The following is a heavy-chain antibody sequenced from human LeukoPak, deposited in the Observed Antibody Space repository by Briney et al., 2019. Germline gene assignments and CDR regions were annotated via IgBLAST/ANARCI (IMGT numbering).Heavy chain of an antibody. CDR1: GYTFTSYY. Sequence: ASVKVSCKASGYTFTSYYMHWVRQAPGQGLEWMGIINPSGGSTSYAQKFQGRVTMTRDTSTSTVYVELSSLRAEDTAVYHCARDLVVVVPAAMPVGWFDPWGQGTLVTVSS. CDR2: INPSGGST. D-gene: IGHD2-2*01. CDR3: ARDLVVVVPAAMPVGWFDP. J-gene: IGHJ5*02. V-gene: IGHV1-46*01.